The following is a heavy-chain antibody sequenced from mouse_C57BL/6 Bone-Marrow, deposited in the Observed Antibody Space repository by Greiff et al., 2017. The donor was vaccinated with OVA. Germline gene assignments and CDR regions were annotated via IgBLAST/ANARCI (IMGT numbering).Heavy chain of an antibody. CDR1: GFTFSSYA. CDR2: ISDGGSYT. CDR3: ARADYFYAMDY. D-gene: IGHD1-1*01. Sequence: EVNVVESGGGLVKPGGSLKLSCAASGFTFSSYAMSWVRQTPEKRLEWVATISDGGSYTYYPDNVKGRFTISRDNAKNNLYLQMSHLKSEDTAMYYCARADYFYAMDYWGQGTSVTVSS. V-gene: IGHV5-4*03. J-gene: IGHJ4*01.